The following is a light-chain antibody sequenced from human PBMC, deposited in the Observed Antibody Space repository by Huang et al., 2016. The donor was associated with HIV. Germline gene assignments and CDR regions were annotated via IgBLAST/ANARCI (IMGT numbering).Light chain of an antibody. CDR2: SAS. J-gene: IGKJ1*01. V-gene: IGKV3-15*01. Sequence: EIVMTQSPATLSVTPGEGATLSCRATQSVSVNLAWYQQKPGQAPRLLIHSASTRATGIPVRFRGGGSGTEFTLSIIRLQSEDSAVYYWQQYKNGPPWTFGQGTKVEIK. CDR1: QSVSVN. CDR3: QQYKNGPPWT.